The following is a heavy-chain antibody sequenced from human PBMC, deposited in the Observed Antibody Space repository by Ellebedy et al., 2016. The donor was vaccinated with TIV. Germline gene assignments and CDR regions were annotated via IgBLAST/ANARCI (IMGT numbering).Heavy chain of an antibody. V-gene: IGHV4-61*08. CDR3: ASTQWSPILRGAFDI. CDR1: GGSISSGGYY. D-gene: IGHD2-15*01. Sequence: MPGGSLRLSCTVSGGSISSGGYYWSWIRQHPGKGLEWIGYIYYSGSTNYNPSLKSRVTISVDTSKNQFSLKLSSVTAADTAVYYCASTQWSPILRGAFDIWGQGTMVTVSS. CDR2: IYYSGST. J-gene: IGHJ3*02.